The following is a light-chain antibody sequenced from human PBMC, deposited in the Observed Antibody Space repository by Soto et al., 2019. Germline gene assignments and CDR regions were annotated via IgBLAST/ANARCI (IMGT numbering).Light chain of an antibody. V-gene: IGLV1-44*01. CDR2: SNN. J-gene: IGLJ1*01. Sequence: QLVLTQPPSASGTPGQRVTISCSGGSSNIGSNTVNWYQQLPGTAPKVLIYSNNQRPSGVPDRFSGSKSGTSASLAISGLLSEYEADYYCAAWDDSLNGSYVFGPGTKVTVL. CDR1: SSNIGSNT. CDR3: AAWDDSLNGSYV.